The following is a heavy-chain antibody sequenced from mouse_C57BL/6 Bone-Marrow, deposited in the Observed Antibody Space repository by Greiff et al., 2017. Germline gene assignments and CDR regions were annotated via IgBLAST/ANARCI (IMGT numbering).Heavy chain of an antibody. CDR1: GFSLSTFGMG. V-gene: IGHV8-8*01. CDR2: IWWDDDK. J-gene: IGHJ3*01. D-gene: IGHD1-1*01. CDR3: ARILFYYYGSRAWFAY. Sequence: ESGPGILQPSQTLSLTCSFSGFSLSTFGMGVGWIRQPSGKGLEWLAHIWWDDDKYYNPALKSRLTISKDTSKNQVFLKIANVDTADPATYYCARILFYYYGSRAWFAYWGQGTLVTVSA.